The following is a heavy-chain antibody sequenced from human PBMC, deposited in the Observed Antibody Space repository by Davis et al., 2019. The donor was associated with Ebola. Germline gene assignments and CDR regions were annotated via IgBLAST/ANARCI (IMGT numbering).Heavy chain of an antibody. Sequence: GSLRLSCTVSGGSISSSSYYWGWIRQPPGKGLEWIGSIYYSGSTYYNPSLKSRVTISVDTSKNQFSLKLSSVTAADTAVYYCARREAYCTNGVCSAFDIWGQGTMVTVSS. CDR3: ARREAYCTNGVCSAFDI. CDR2: IYYSGST. V-gene: IGHV4-39*01. J-gene: IGHJ3*02. CDR1: GGSISSSSYY. D-gene: IGHD2-8*01.